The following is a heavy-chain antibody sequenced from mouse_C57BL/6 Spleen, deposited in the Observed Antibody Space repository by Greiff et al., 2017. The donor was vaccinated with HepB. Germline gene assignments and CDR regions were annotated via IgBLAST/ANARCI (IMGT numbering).Heavy chain of an antibody. CDR2: IYPGDGDT. D-gene: IGHD1-1*01. CDR1: GYAFSSYW. V-gene: IGHV1-80*01. CDR3: ARSRYYGAMDY. Sequence: VQLQQSGAELVKPGASVKISCKASGYAFSSYWMNWVKQRPGKGLEWIGQIYPGDGDTNYNGKFKGKATLTADKSSSTAYMQLSSLTSEDSAVYFCARSRYYGAMDYWGQGTSVTVSS. J-gene: IGHJ4*01.